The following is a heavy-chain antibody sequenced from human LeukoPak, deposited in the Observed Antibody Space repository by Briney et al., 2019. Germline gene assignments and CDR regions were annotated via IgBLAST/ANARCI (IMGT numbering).Heavy chain of an antibody. CDR1: GGSISSYY. Sequence: SETLSLTCTVSGGSISSYYWSWIRQPAGKGLEWIGRIYTSGSTNYNPSLKSRVTISVDKSKNQFSLKLSSVTAADTAVYYCARESVWQGIAARGYYYYYMDVWGKGTTVTVS. V-gene: IGHV4-4*07. D-gene: IGHD6-6*01. J-gene: IGHJ6*03. CDR3: ARESVWQGIAARGYYYYYMDV. CDR2: IYTSGST.